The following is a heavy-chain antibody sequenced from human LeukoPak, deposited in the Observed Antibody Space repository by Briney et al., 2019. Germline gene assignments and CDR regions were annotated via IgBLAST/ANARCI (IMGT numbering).Heavy chain of an antibody. V-gene: IGHV3-23*01. J-gene: IGHJ4*02. CDR1: GFTFSSYA. Sequence: PGGSLRLSCAASGFTFSSYAMSWVRQAPGKGLEWVSAISGSGGSAYYADSVKGRFTISRDNDKNSVYLQVNSLRAEDTAVYYCATLKDSVTIFDNWGQGTLVTVSS. D-gene: IGHD4-17*01. CDR3: ATLKDSVTIFDN. CDR2: ISGSGGSA.